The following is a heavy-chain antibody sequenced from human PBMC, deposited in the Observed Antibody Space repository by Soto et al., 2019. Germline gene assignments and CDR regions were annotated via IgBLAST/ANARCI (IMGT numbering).Heavy chain of an antibody. CDR3: ARVGLAVAGSVYDY. CDR1: GFTFSSYE. D-gene: IGHD6-19*01. CDR2: ISSSGSTI. J-gene: IGHJ4*02. Sequence: LRLSCAASGFTFSSYEMNWVRQAPGKGLEWVSYISSSGSTIYYADSVKGRFTIPRDNAKNSLYLQMNSLRAEDTAVYYCARVGLAVAGSVYDYWGQGTLVTVSS. V-gene: IGHV3-48*03.